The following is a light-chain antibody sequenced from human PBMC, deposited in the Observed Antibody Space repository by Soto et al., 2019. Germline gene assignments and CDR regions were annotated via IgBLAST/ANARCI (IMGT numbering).Light chain of an antibody. CDR2: AAS. V-gene: IGKV1-27*01. J-gene: IGKJ3*01. CDR1: QGISNY. Sequence: DIQMTQSPSSLSASVGDRVTITCRASQGISNYIAWYQQKPGKAPKLLIYAASTLQSGVPSRFSGSGSGTDFTLTITSLQPEDGATYSCQKYSSVPLFGPGTKVDIK. CDR3: QKYSSVPL.